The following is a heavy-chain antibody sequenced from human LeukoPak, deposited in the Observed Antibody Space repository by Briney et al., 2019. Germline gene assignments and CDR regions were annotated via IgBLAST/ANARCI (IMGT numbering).Heavy chain of an antibody. Sequence: SETLSLTCTVSGGSISSYYWSWIRQPPGKGLEWIGYIYYSGSTNYNPSLKSRVTISVDTSKNQFSLKLSSVTAADTAVYYCATYPRRYYDSSGYYYSGQGTLVTVSS. CDR3: ATYPRRYYDSSGYYY. CDR1: GGSISSYY. D-gene: IGHD3-22*01. J-gene: IGHJ4*02. V-gene: IGHV4-59*08. CDR2: IYYSGST.